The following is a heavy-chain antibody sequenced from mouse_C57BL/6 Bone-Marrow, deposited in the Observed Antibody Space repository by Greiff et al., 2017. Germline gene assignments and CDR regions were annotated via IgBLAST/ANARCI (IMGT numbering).Heavy chain of an antibody. D-gene: IGHD4-1*01. V-gene: IGHV1-69*01. J-gene: IGHJ4*01. Sequence: VQLQQPGAELVMPGASVTLSCKASGYTFPSYWMHWVKQRPGQGLEWIGEIDPSDSYTNYNQKFKGKSTLTVDKSYSTAYMQRSSLTSEDSAVYYCASWDKAMDYWGQGTSVTVSS. CDR3: ASWDKAMDY. CDR1: GYTFPSYW. CDR2: IDPSDSYT.